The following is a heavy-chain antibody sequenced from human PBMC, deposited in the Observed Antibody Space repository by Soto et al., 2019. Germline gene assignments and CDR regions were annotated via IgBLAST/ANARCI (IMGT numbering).Heavy chain of an antibody. D-gene: IGHD6-13*01. CDR3: ARLRGSSWHSHNFDY. J-gene: IGHJ4*02. V-gene: IGHV4-39*01. CDR1: GGSISSSSYY. Sequence: SETLSLTCTVSGGSISSSSYYWGWIRQPPGKGLEWIGSIYYSGSTYYNPSLKSRVTISVDTSKNQFSLKLSSVTAADTAVYYCARLRGSSWHSHNFDYWGQGTLVTVSS. CDR2: IYYSGST.